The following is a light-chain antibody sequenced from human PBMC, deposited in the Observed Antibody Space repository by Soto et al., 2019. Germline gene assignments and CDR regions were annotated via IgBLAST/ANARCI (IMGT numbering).Light chain of an antibody. J-gene: IGKJ4*01. V-gene: IGKV1-8*01. Sequence: AIRMTQSPSSLSASTGARVTITCRASQGISSSLAWYQQKPGKAPKLLIYAASTLQSGVPSRFSGSGSGTDFTLTISCLQSEDFATYYCQQYYSYPPSFGGGTKVEIK. CDR3: QQYYSYPPS. CDR1: QGISSS. CDR2: AAS.